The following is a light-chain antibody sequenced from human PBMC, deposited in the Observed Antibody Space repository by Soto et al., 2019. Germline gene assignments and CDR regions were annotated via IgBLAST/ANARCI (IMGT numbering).Light chain of an antibody. J-gene: IGKJ5*01. CDR3: HQYKNLPS. Sequence: LLTQSPATLSVSPGERATLSCRASQTVSRNLAWYQQRPGQAPRLLIYDISNRATGVPARFSGSGSETEFTLTIRSLQSEDFAVYLCHQYKNLPSFCQGGRLAIK. V-gene: IGKV3-15*01. CDR1: QTVSRN. CDR2: DIS.